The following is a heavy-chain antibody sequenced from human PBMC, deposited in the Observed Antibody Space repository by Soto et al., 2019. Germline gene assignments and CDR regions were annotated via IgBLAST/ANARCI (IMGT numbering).Heavy chain of an antibody. CDR1: GYSFTAFG. V-gene: IGHV1-18*01. J-gene: IGHJ6*02. CDR3: ARAEAYRSSWYAMDV. D-gene: IGHD6-13*01. CDR2: ISGYNGDT. Sequence: QVQLVQSGAEVKKPGASVKVSCKATGYSFTAFGLIWVRQAPGQGLEWMGWISGYNGDTNYAQNLQGTVTMTTDTSTSTVSMELRSLKSDDTAVYYFARAEAYRSSWYAMDVWGQGTTVIVS.